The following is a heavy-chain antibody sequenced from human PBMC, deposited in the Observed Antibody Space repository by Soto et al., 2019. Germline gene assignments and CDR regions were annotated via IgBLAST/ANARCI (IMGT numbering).Heavy chain of an antibody. D-gene: IGHD3-16*01. V-gene: IGHV4-39*01. CDR3: ARVAVDDYVWGSSWFDP. CDR1: GGSISSSSYY. J-gene: IGHJ5*02. CDR2: IYYSGST. Sequence: QLQLQESGPGLVKPSETLSLTCTVSGGSISSSSYYWGWIRQPPGKGLEWIGSIYYSGSTYYNPSLKSRVTISVDTSKNQFSLKLSSVTAADTAVYYCARVAVDDYVWGSSWFDPWGQGTLVTVSS.